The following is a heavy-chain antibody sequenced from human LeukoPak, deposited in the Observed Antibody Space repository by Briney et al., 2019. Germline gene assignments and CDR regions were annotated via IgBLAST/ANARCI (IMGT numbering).Heavy chain of an antibody. CDR3: ARAFYDSSGYYPGSFDY. CDR2: ISSSGSTK. J-gene: IGHJ4*02. D-gene: IGHD3-22*01. CDR1: GFTFSDYY. V-gene: IGHV3-11*01. Sequence: PGGSLRLSCSASGFTFSDYYMSWIRQAPGKGLEWVSYISSSGSTKYYTDSVKGRFTTSRDNAKNSLYLQMSSLRAEDTAMYYCARAFYDSSGYYPGSFDYWGQGTLVTVSS.